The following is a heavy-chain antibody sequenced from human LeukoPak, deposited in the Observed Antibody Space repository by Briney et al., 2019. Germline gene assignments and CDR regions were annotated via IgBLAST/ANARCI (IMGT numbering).Heavy chain of an antibody. CDR3: AKGGGYEAQYYYYYLDV. CDR2: ISSSSSYI. J-gene: IGHJ6*03. Sequence: GGSLRLSCAASGFTFSSYNINWVRQAPGKGLEWVSSISSSSSYIYYADSVKGRFTISRDNAKNSLYLQMNSLRAEDTAVYYCAKGGGYEAQYYYYYLDVWGKGTTVTISS. CDR1: GFTFSSYN. V-gene: IGHV3-21*01. D-gene: IGHD5-12*01.